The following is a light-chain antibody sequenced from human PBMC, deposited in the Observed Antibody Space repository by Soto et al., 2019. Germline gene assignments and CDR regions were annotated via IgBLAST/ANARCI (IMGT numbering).Light chain of an antibody. Sequence: EIVMTQSPATLSVSPGERATLSCRASQSVSSNLAGYQQKPGQAPRLLIYGESTKCTGIPARFSGSGSGTEFTLNISSLQSEDFAVYYCQQYNNWPPEITFGQGTRLEIK. CDR2: GES. V-gene: IGKV3-15*01. CDR3: QQYNNWPPEIT. CDR1: QSVSSN. J-gene: IGKJ5*01.